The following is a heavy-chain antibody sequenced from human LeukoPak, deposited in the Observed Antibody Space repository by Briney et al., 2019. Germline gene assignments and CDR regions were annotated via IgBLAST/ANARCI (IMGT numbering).Heavy chain of an antibody. Sequence: SETLSLTCTVSGGSISSYYWSWIRQPPGKGLEWIGYIYYSGSTNYNPSLKSRVTISVDTSKHQFSLKLSSVTAADTAVYYCARVVPPAGYYFDYWGQGTLVTVSS. CDR2: IYYSGST. CDR1: GGSISSYY. V-gene: IGHV4-59*01. D-gene: IGHD2-2*01. CDR3: ARVVPPAGYYFDY. J-gene: IGHJ4*02.